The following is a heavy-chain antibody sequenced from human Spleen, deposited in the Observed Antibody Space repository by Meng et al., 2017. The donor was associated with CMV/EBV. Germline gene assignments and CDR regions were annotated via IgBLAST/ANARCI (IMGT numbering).Heavy chain of an antibody. J-gene: IGHJ4*02. CDR2: ISSAGTYI. Sequence: GFTFSDYGLSWVRQAPGKGLEWVSSISSAGTYIYYGNSLKGRFTISRDNAKNSLYLQMKSLRADDTAIYYCARARGVPAGSYYFDFWGQGTLVTVSS. CDR3: ARARGVPAGSYYFDF. V-gene: IGHV3-21*01. D-gene: IGHD2-2*01. CDR1: GFTFSDYG.